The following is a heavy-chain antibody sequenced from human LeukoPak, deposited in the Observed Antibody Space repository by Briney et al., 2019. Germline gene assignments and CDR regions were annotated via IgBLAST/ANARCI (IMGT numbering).Heavy chain of an antibody. J-gene: IGHJ4*02. V-gene: IGHV3-23*01. CDR1: GFTFSNYA. Sequence: GGSLRLSCAASGFTFSNYAMSWVRQAPGKGLESVSDIRSTGGTTAYADSVKGRFTISRDNSRNTLYLQMNSLRAEDTAVYYCARADRYGTTWYGRVDYWGQGTLVTVSS. CDR3: ARADRYGTTWYGRVDY. CDR2: IRSTGGTT. D-gene: IGHD6-13*01.